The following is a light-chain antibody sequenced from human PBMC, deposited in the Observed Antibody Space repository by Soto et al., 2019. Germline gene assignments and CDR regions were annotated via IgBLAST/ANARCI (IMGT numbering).Light chain of an antibody. J-gene: IGKJ5*01. CDR3: QQRNIWPPIT. Sequence: EVVVRKSPPTLSVSPGGGATRSCRASQGIGDTLAWYQQKPGQAPRLLIYDASNRATGIPARFSGSGSETDFTLTISSLEPEDFAVYYCQQRNIWPPITFGQGTRLEIK. CDR1: QGIGDT. V-gene: IGKV3-11*01. CDR2: DAS.